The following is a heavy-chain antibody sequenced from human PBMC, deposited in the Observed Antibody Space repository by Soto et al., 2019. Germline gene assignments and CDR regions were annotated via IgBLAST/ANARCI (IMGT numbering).Heavy chain of an antibody. J-gene: IGHJ4*02. V-gene: IGHV3-23*01. CDR1: GFTFSSYA. CDR3: AKVPQDYDILTGYYIGWYYFDY. D-gene: IGHD3-9*01. Sequence: WGSLRLSCAASGFTFSSYAMSWVRQAPGKGLEWVSAISGSGGSTYYADSVKGRFTISRDNSKNTPYLQMNSLRAEATAVYYCAKVPQDYDILTGYYIGWYYFDYWGQGTLVNVSS. CDR2: ISGSGGST.